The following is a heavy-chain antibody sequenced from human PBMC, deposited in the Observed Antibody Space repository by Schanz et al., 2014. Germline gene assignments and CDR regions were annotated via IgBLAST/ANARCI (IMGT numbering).Heavy chain of an antibody. CDR3: ARDYESDLSSPRHDAFDV. CDR2: ISGSSSTK. J-gene: IGHJ3*01. D-gene: IGHD3-22*01. Sequence: EVQLLESGGGLVQPGGSLRLSCAASGFTFSNYAMGWVRQTPGKGLEWVSYISGSSSTKYYADSVKGRFTISRDNGKKSLYRQINRVRAEDAAVYFCARDYESDLSSPRHDAFDVWGQGTVVNVSS. V-gene: IGHV3-48*01. CDR1: GFTFSNYA.